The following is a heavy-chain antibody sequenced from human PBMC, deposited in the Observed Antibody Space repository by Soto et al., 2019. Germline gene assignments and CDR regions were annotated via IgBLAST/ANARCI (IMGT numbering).Heavy chain of an antibody. J-gene: IGHJ4*02. CDR3: ARRGPGTDFDY. CDR1: GFTFSSYA. D-gene: IGHD6-13*01. CDR2: ISGSGGST. Sequence: EVQLLESGGGLVQPGGSLRLSCAASGFTFSSYAMNWVRQAPGKGLEWVSVISGSGGSTYYADSVKGRFTISRDNSKNTLYLQMNSLRAEATAVYYCARRGPGTDFDYGGQGTLVTVSS. V-gene: IGHV3-23*01.